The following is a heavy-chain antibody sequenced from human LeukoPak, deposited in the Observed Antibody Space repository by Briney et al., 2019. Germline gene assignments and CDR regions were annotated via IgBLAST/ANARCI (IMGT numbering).Heavy chain of an antibody. V-gene: IGHV3-30*18. CDR1: GFTFSSYG. CDR2: ISYDGSKK. Sequence: PGRSLRLSCAASGFTFSSYGMHWVRQAPGKGLEWVAVISYDGSKKYYADSYVDSVKGRFTISRDNSKNTLYLQMNSLRAEDTAVYYCAKGHSLRSYDWLDYWGQGTLVTVSS. CDR3: AKGHSLRSYDWLDY. J-gene: IGHJ4*02. D-gene: IGHD3-9*01.